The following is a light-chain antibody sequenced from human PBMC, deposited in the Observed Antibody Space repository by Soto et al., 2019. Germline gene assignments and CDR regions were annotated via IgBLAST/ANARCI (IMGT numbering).Light chain of an antibody. Sequence: EIVLTQSPGTLSLSPGERATLSCRASQSVSSTYLAWYLQNPGQAPRLLIYGASSRATGIPDRFSGSGSGTDFTLTISRLEPEDFAVYFCQQYGSSSYTFGQGTKLEIK. J-gene: IGKJ2*01. CDR3: QQYGSSSYT. CDR1: QSVSSTY. V-gene: IGKV3-20*01. CDR2: GAS.